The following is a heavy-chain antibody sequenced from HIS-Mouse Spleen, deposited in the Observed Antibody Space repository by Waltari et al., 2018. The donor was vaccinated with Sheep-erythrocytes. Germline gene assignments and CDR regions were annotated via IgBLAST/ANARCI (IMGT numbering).Heavy chain of an antibody. J-gene: IGHJ2*01. CDR3: AKVRTVNYWYFDL. V-gene: IGHV3-30*18. CDR2: KSKDGSNK. D-gene: IGHD1-1*01. Sequence: QVQLVESGGGVVQPGRSLRLSCAASGFTFSSYGMHWVRQAPGKGMGWVAFKSKDGSNKSDADSVKGRFTNSRDNSKNTLYLQMNSLRAEDTAVYYCAKVRTVNYWYFDLWGRGTLVTVSS. CDR1: GFTFSSYG.